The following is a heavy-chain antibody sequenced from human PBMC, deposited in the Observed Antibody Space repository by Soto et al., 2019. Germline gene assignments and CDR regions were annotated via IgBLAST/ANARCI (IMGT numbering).Heavy chain of an antibody. CDR1: GFTFSSYE. Sequence: GGSLRLSCAASGFTFSSYEMNWVRQAPGKGLEWVSYISSSGSTIYYADSVKGRFTISRDNAKNSLYLQMNSLRAEDTAVYYCAGPILLWFGEAGMDVWGQGTTVTVSS. CDR3: AGPILLWFGEAGMDV. D-gene: IGHD3-10*01. V-gene: IGHV3-48*03. J-gene: IGHJ6*02. CDR2: ISSSGSTI.